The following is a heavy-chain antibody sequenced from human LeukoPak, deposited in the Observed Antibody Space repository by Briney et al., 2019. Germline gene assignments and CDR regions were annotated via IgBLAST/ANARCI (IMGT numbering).Heavy chain of an antibody. CDR1: GYSFTSYW. CDR3: ATGITIFGVVTPPDS. CDR2: IYPGDSDT. V-gene: IGHV5-51*01. Sequence: GESLQISCQGSGYSFTSYWIGWVRQMPGKGLEWMGIIYPGDSDTRYSPSFQGQVTISADKSISTAYLQWSSLKASDTAMYYCATGITIFGVVTPPDSWGQGTLVTVSS. J-gene: IGHJ4*02. D-gene: IGHD3-3*01.